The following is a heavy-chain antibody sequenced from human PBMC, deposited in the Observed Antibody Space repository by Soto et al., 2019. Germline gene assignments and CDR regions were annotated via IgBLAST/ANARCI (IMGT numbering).Heavy chain of an antibody. V-gene: IGHV3-9*01. CDR3: VKDIHEQWLVSHFEY. J-gene: IGHJ4*02. D-gene: IGHD6-19*01. CDR1: GFTFESYA. CDR2: ISWNSGSI. Sequence: DVQLVESGGGSVQPGRSLRLSCVVSGFTFESYAMHWVRQVPGKGLEWVSGISWNSGSIGYEDSVKGRFTISRDNAQKSLYLEMNSLRVEDTAFYYCVKDIHEQWLVSHFEYWGQGALVTVSS.